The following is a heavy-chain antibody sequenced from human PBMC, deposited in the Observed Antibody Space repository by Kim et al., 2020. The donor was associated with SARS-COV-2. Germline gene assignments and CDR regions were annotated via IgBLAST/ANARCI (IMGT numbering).Heavy chain of an antibody. Sequence: GGSLRLSCAASGFTFSSYAMPWVRQAPGKGLEWVAAISYNGSNTYYADSVKGRFTISRDNSKNTLYLQMNSLRAEDTAVYYCAKESGSVSYYAWDYYYYGLDVSGEGTTVTVSS. J-gene: IGHJ6*04. CDR1: GFTFSSYA. CDR3: AKESGSVSYYAWDYYYYGLDV. D-gene: IGHD3-10*01. V-gene: IGHV3-30*18. CDR2: ISYNGSNT.